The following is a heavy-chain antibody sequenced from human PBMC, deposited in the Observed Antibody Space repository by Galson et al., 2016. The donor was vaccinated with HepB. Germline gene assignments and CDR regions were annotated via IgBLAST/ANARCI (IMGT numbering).Heavy chain of an antibody. V-gene: IGHV3-23*01. CDR1: GFTFSFYG. Sequence: SLRLSCAASGFTFSFYGMSWVRQAPGKGLEWVSGISGTGFNTHYADSVKGRFTISRDNSKNTLYLQMNSLRAEDTAVYYCAKGGNTAARFFRRDTPFDYSGQGTLVTVSS. CDR3: AKGGNTAARFFRRDTPFDY. J-gene: IGHJ4*02. D-gene: IGHD6-6*01. CDR2: ISGTGFNT.